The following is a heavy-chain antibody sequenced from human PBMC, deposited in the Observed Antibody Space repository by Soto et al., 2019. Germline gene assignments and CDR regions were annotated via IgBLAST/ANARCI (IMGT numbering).Heavy chain of an antibody. CDR3: ARGGGLECSGTSCYYYYGMDV. CDR2: INLLNGHT. Sequence: QVQLVQSGAEVKKPGASVKVSCTASGYNFTSYGISWVRLAPGQGLEWMGWINLLNGHTKYAQNLQVRVTMTTDTSTSTAYMELGSLRSDDTAVYYCARGGGLECSGTSCYYYYGMDVWGQGTTVTVSS. CDR1: GYNFTSYG. J-gene: IGHJ6*02. D-gene: IGHD2-2*01. V-gene: IGHV1-18*01.